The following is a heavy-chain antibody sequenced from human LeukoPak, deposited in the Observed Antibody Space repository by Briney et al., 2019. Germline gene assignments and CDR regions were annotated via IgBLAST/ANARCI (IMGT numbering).Heavy chain of an antibody. Sequence: GGSLRLSCAASGFTFSSYGMHWVRQAPGKGLEWVAVISYDGSNKYYADSVKGRSTISRDNSKNTLYLQMNSLRAEDTAVYYCAKDGRDSRQIDYWGQGTLVTVSS. CDR2: ISYDGSNK. J-gene: IGHJ4*02. V-gene: IGHV3-30*18. CDR3: AKDGRDSRQIDY. CDR1: GFTFSSYG. D-gene: IGHD3-22*01.